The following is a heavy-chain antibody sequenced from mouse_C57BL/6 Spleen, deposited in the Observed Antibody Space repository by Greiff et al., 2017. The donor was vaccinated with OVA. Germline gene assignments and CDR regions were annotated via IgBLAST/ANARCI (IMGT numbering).Heavy chain of an antibody. J-gene: IGHJ2*01. D-gene: IGHD1-1*01. Sequence: QVQLQQSGPELVKPGASVKISCKASGYAFSSSWMNWVKQRPGKGLEWIGRIYPGDGDTNYNGKFKGKATLTADKSSSTAYMQLSSLTSEDSAVYFCAGYYGSRFDYWGQGTTLTVSS. CDR2: IYPGDGDT. V-gene: IGHV1-82*01. CDR1: GYAFSSSW. CDR3: AGYYGSRFDY.